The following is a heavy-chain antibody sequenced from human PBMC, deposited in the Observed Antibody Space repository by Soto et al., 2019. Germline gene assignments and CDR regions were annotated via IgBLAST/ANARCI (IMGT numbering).Heavy chain of an antibody. CDR2: IYDSGNM. V-gene: IGHV4-31*03. Sequence: SETLCFTCPVSARSITSDGHYWGWIRPYPGKGLESTGPIYDSGNMYLYNPSLKIRGTLSVDTSRSQFSLSRRYFTAADSASLYCARVDHSGYFSVLTDFWGQGILVTVAS. CDR1: ARSITSDGHY. J-gene: IGHJ4*02. CDR3: ARVDHSGYFSVLTDF. D-gene: IGHD3-10*02.